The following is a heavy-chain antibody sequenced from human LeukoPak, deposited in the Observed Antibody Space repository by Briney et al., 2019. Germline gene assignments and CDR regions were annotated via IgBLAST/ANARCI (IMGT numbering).Heavy chain of an antibody. CDR2: INWNGGST. V-gene: IGHV3-20*04. CDR1: GFTFDDYG. CDR3: ARGRAATVTTEFDP. D-gene: IGHD4-17*01. Sequence: GGSLRLSCAASGFTFDDYGMSWVRQAPGKGLEWVSGINWNGGSTGYADSVKGRFTISRDNAKNSLYLQMNSLRAEDTALYYCARGRAATVTTEFDPWGQGTLVTVSS. J-gene: IGHJ5*02.